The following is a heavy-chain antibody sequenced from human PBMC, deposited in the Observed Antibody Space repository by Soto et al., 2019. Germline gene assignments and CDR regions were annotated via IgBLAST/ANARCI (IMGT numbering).Heavy chain of an antibody. Sequence: GGSLRLSCTASGFTFGYYAMSWFRQAPGEGLEWVGFIRSKPYGGTTEYAASVKGRFTISRDDSKSIAYLQMNSLKIEDTAIYFCSSGISLARVSYWGQGTLVTVSS. CDR3: SSGISLARVSY. V-gene: IGHV3-49*03. CDR1: GFTFGYYA. CDR2: IRSKPYGGTT. J-gene: IGHJ4*02. D-gene: IGHD3-10*01.